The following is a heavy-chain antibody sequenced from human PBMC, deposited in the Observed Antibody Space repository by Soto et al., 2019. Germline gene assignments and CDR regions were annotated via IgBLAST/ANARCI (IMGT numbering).Heavy chain of an antibody. CDR2: IYYSGST. D-gene: IGHD5-12*01. CDR3: ARGDRSGLHFDY. V-gene: IGHV4-59*08. J-gene: IGHJ4*02. CDR1: GGSISSYY. Sequence: SETLSLTCTVSGGSISSYYWSWIRQPPGKGLEWIGYIYYSGSTNYSPSLKSRVTISVDTSKNQFSLKLSSVTAADTAVYYCARGDRSGLHFDYWGQGTLVTVSS.